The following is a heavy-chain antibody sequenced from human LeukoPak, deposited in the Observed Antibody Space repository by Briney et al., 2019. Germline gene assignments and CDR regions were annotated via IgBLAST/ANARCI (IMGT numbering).Heavy chain of an antibody. V-gene: IGHV3-23*01. CDR1: GFTFSSYA. Sequence: GGSLRLSCAASGFTFSSYAMSWVRQAPGKGLEWVSAISGSGGSTYYADSVKGRFTISRDNAKNSLYLQMNSLRAEDTALYYCARGYYYDSSGYYYEGIDYWGQGTLVTVSS. CDR2: ISGSGGST. J-gene: IGHJ4*02. D-gene: IGHD3-22*01. CDR3: ARGYYYDSSGYYYEGIDY.